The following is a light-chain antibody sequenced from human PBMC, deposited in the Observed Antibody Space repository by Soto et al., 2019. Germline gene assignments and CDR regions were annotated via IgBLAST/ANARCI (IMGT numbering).Light chain of an antibody. CDR1: QTIRTS. V-gene: IGKV3-20*01. Sequence: IVMTQSPDTLSLSPGERATLSCRASQTIRTSLAWYQQRPGQAPRLLIFDASRKTFGVPDRFSGSWSGTDFTLTINRLEPEDFAVYFCQQYGSSVTFGGGTKVDIK. CDR2: DAS. CDR3: QQYGSSVT. J-gene: IGKJ4*01.